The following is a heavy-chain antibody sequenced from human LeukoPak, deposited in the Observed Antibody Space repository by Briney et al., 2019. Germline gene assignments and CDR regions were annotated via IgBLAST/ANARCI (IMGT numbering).Heavy chain of an antibody. Sequence: SETLSLTCTVSGRSISSYYWSWIRQPPGKGLECIGYIYYSGSTNYNPSLKSRVTISVDTSKNQFSLKVSSVTAADTAVYYCARVTSGGDYYGMDVWGQGTTVTVSS. CDR2: IYYSGST. CDR1: GRSISSYY. CDR3: ARVTSGGDYYGMDV. D-gene: IGHD2-15*01. V-gene: IGHV4-59*01. J-gene: IGHJ6*02.